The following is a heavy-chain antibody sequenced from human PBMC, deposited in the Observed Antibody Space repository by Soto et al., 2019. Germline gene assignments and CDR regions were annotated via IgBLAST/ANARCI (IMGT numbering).Heavy chain of an antibody. D-gene: IGHD2-15*01. Sequence: QLQLQESGPGLVKPSETLSLTCTVSGGSISSSSYYWGWIRQPPGKGLEWIGSIFYSGSTYYNPSPRTRVTISVDSSNNQSSPQLSSVTAADTAVYSCARHLTSCSAGSCDSDFPYDGMDVWGPGTTVTVSS. CDR3: ARHLTSCSAGSCDSDFPYDGMDV. CDR1: GGSISSSSYY. J-gene: IGHJ6*02. CDR2: IFYSGST. V-gene: IGHV4-39*01.